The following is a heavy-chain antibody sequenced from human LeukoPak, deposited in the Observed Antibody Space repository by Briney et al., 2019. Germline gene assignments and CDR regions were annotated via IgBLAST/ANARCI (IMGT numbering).Heavy chain of an antibody. CDR1: GYTFTSYY. Sequence: ALVKVSCKASGYTFTSYYMHWVRQAPGQGLEWMGWINPNSGGTNYAQKFQGRVTMTRDTSISTAYMELSRLRSDDTAVYYCASGYCSSTSCHPPFDYWGQGTLVTVSS. CDR2: INPNSGGT. J-gene: IGHJ4*02. D-gene: IGHD2-2*01. CDR3: ASGYCSSTSCHPPFDY. V-gene: IGHV1-2*02.